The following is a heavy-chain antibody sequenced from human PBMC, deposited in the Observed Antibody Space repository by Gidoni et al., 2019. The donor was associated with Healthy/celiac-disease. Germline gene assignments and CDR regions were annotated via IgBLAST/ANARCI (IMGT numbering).Heavy chain of an antibody. D-gene: IGHD5-12*01. J-gene: IGHJ4*02. CDR2: ISYDGSKK. CDR3: AKDPSRDGYNRLSYYFDY. Sequence: QVQLVESGGGVVQPGRSLRLSCAASVFTFSSYGMHWVRQAPGKGLEWVAVISYDGSKKYYADSVKGRFTISRDNSKNTLYLQMNSLRAEDTAVYYCAKDPSRDGYNRLSYYFDYWGQGTLVTVSS. CDR1: VFTFSSYG. V-gene: IGHV3-30*18.